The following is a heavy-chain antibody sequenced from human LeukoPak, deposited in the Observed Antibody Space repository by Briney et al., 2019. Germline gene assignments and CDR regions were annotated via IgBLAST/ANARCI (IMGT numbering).Heavy chain of an antibody. V-gene: IGHV3-33*01. CDR1: GFTFSSYG. J-gene: IGHJ4*02. CDR3: ARDHHDFWSGYPNY. CDR2: IWYDGSNK. Sequence: GGSLRLSCAASGFTFSSYGMHWVRQAPGKGLEWVAVIWYDGSNKYYADSVKGRFTIPRDNTKNTVYLQMSSLRAEDTGVYYCARDHHDFWSGYPNYWGQGTLVIVSS. D-gene: IGHD3-3*01.